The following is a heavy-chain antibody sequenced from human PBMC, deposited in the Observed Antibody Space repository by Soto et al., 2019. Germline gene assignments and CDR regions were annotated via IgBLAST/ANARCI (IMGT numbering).Heavy chain of an antibody. CDR3: ASGLAPTPTDPYDY. CDR1: GGSFSGYY. J-gene: IGHJ4*02. CDR2: INHSGST. Sequence: QVQLQQWGAGLLKPSETLSLTCAVYGGSFSGYYWSWIRQPPGKGLEWIGEINHSGSTNYNPSLKRRLTIAVHTSKNLFSPKLGSVTAAHPAVYYCASGLAPTPTDPYDYWGQGTLVTVSS. V-gene: IGHV4-34*01.